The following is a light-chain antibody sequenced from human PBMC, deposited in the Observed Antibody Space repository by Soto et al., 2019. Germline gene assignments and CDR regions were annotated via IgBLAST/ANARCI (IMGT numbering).Light chain of an antibody. J-gene: IGKJ2*01. CDR2: GAS. V-gene: IGKV1-39*01. CDR3: QQSSRTPYT. CDR1: QSVSSY. Sequence: DLQMTQSPSSLSASVGDRVTITCRASQSVSSYLYWFQHKAGQAPKLLIYGASSLQHGVPSRFSGRGSGTDFTLSISSLQPEDFATYYCQQSSRTPYTFGQGTKLEIK.